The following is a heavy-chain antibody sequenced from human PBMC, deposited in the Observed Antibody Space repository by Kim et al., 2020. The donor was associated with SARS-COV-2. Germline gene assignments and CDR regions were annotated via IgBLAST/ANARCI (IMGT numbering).Heavy chain of an antibody. V-gene: IGHV3-23*01. J-gene: IGHJ4*02. Sequence: GGSLRLSCVGSGFTFSRYAMSWVRQAPGKGLEWVSGISGGGGRIYYTDSVKGRFTISRDNSKNTLFLQLSSLRAEDTALYYCAKDRGSDYGDQNHYWGQGTLVTVSS. CDR1: GFTFSRYA. CDR2: ISGGGGRI. D-gene: IGHD4-17*01. CDR3: AKDRGSDYGDQNHY.